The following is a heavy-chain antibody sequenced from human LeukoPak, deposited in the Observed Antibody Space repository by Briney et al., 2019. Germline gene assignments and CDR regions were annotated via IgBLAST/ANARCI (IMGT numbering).Heavy chain of an antibody. V-gene: IGHV3-7*04. Sequence: GVALRLSCAASGFTFSSYVMTWVRQAPGKGLEWVANIKQDGSKKSYVDSVKGRFTISRDNAKNSLYLQMNSLRAEDTAIYYCTRVGYIDEGIDYWGQGTLVTVCS. D-gene: IGHD5-24*01. CDR3: TRVGYIDEGIDY. CDR1: GFTFSSYV. CDR2: IKQDGSKK. J-gene: IGHJ4*02.